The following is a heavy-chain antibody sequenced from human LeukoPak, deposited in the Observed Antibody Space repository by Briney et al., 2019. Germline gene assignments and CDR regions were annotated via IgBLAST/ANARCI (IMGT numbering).Heavy chain of an antibody. Sequence: ASVKVSCKASGGTFSSYAISWVRQAPGQGLEWMGRIIPILGIANYAQKFQGRVTITADKSTSTAYMELSSLRSEDTAVYYCARDVRGSYSSGYGYWGQGTLVTVSS. V-gene: IGHV1-69*04. CDR1: GGTFSSYA. CDR3: ARDVRGSYSSGYGY. CDR2: IIPILGIA. J-gene: IGHJ4*02. D-gene: IGHD3-22*01.